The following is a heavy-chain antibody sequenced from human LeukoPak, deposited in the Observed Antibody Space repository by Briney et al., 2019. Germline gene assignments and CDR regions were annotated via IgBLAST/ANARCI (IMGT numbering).Heavy chain of an antibody. CDR3: ARDSWATYSGSYRSDAGFDY. D-gene: IGHD1-26*01. V-gene: IGHV1-2*02. Sequence: ASLTLSCTAAGYTFTLYYMHLVRHAPGQGLEWRGGMNPNSGGRNYEQKFQGRVTMTRATSISTAYMELSRLRSDATAVYYCARDSWATYSGSYRSDAGFDYWGQGTLVTVSS. CDR1: GYTFTLYY. CDR2: MNPNSGGR. J-gene: IGHJ4*02.